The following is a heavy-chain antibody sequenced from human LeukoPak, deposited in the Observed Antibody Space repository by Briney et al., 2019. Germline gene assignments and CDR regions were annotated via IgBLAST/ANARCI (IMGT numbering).Heavy chain of an antibody. V-gene: IGHV4-59*11. Sequence: SETLSLTCTVSGGSISSHYWSWIRQPPGKGLEWIGYIHYSGSTNYNPSLKSRVTISVDTSKNQFSLKLSSVTAADTAVYYCARMTYSNYFDYWGQGTLVTVSS. CDR1: GGSISSHY. CDR3: ARMTYSNYFDY. D-gene: IGHD4-11*01. J-gene: IGHJ4*02. CDR2: IHYSGST.